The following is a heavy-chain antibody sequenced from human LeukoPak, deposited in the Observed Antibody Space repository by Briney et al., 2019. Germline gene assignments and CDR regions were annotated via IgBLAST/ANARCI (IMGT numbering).Heavy chain of an antibody. D-gene: IGHD5/OR15-5a*01. Sequence: HPGGSLRLSCAASGFTFSSYAMSWVRQAPGKGLEWVSAISGSGGSTYYADSVKGRFTISRDNSKNTLYLQMNSLRAEDTAVYYCAKYPGSTITLSTKRWGLAMDVWGKGTTVTVSS. J-gene: IGHJ6*04. CDR1: GFTFSSYA. CDR2: ISGSGGST. V-gene: IGHV3-23*01. CDR3: AKYPGSTITLSTKRWGLAMDV.